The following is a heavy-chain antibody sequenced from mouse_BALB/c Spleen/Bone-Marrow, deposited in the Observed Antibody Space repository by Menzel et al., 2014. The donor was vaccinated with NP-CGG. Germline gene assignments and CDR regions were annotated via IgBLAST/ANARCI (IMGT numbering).Heavy chain of an antibody. Sequence: VQLQQSGAELVKPGASVKLSCTASGFNIKDTYRHWVKQRPEQGLEWIGRIDPANGNTKYDSKFQGKATITADTSSNTAYLQLSSLTSEDTAVYYCARWEYYAMDYWGQGTSVTVSS. D-gene: IGHD4-1*01. CDR2: IDPANGNT. CDR1: GFNIKDTY. V-gene: IGHV14-3*02. CDR3: ARWEYYAMDY. J-gene: IGHJ4*01.